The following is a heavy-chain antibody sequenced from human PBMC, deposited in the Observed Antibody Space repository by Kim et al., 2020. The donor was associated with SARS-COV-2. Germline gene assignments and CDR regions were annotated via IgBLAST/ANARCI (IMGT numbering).Heavy chain of an antibody. Sequence: TPSLRSRVTISVDTSKNQFSLKLSSVTAADTAVYYCARDLGESSSGWFDYWGQGTLVTVSS. D-gene: IGHD6-19*01. V-gene: IGHV4-59*01. J-gene: IGHJ4*02. CDR3: ARDLGESSSGWFDY.